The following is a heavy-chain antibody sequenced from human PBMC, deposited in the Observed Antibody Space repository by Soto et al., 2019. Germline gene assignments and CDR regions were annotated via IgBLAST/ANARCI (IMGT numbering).Heavy chain of an antibody. V-gene: IGHV3-15*01. Sequence: GGSLRLSCAASGFTFSNAWMSWVRQAPGKGLEWVGRIKSKTDGGTTDYAAPVKGRFTISRDDSKNTLYLQMNSLKTEDTAVYYGPTGASCASRLTEDYYYYGMDVWGQGTTVTVSS. CDR1: GFTFSNAW. CDR3: PTGASCASRLTEDYYYYGMDV. CDR2: IKSKTDGGTT. J-gene: IGHJ6*02. D-gene: IGHD2-21*01.